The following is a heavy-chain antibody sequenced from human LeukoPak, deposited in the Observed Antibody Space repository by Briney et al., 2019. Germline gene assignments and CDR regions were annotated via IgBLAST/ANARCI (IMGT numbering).Heavy chain of an antibody. V-gene: IGHV1-46*01. CDR2: INPSGGST. CDR3: ARDPGLIAVADFTFDY. D-gene: IGHD6-19*01. Sequence: ASVTVSCKASGYTFTSYYMHWVRQAPGQGLEWMGIINPSGGSTSYAQKFQGRVTMTRDMSTSTVYMELSSLRSEDTAVYYCARDPGLIAVADFTFDYWGQGTLVTVSS. J-gene: IGHJ4*02. CDR1: GYTFTSYY.